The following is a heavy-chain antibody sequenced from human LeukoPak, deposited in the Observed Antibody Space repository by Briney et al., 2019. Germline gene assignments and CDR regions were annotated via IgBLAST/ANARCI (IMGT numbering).Heavy chain of an antibody. CDR1: GFTFRSYS. V-gene: IGHV3-30*02. Sequence: PGGSLRLSCAASGFTFRSYSMHWVRQAPGKGLEWVAFIHSDGGDKYYADSVQGRFTISRDNSKNTVFLQMNSLRAEDTAVYYCAKDRAPLRYGDLPAFDIWGQGTMVTVSS. D-gene: IGHD4-17*01. CDR2: IHSDGGDK. J-gene: IGHJ3*02. CDR3: AKDRAPLRYGDLPAFDI.